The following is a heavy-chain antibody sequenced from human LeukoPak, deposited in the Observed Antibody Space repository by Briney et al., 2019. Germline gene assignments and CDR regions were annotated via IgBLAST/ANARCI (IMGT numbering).Heavy chain of an antibody. CDR1: GDSVSSDSAA. D-gene: IGHD5-24*01. J-gene: IGHJ4*02. CDR3: ARVRRVAVTPYYFDY. Sequence: SQTLSLTCAISGDSVSSDSAAWNWIRQSPSRGLEWLGRTYYRAKWYNDYAVFVKSRITINPDTSKNQFSLQLNSVTPDDTAVYYCARVRRVAVTPYYFDYWGQGTLVTVSS. V-gene: IGHV6-1*01. CDR2: TYYRAKWYN.